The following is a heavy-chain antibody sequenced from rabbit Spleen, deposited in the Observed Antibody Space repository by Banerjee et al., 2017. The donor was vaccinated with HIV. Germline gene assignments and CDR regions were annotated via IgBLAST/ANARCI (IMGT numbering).Heavy chain of an antibody. CDR2: IYGGSSGST. J-gene: IGHJ6*01. Sequence: QSLEESGGGLVKPEGSLTLTCKTSGFDLNNYNYICWVRQAPGKGLEWIACIYGGSSGSTYYASWAKGRFTISKTSSTTVTLQMISLTAADTATYFCAREVEIYGGYDGSGYPNYGMDLWGQGTLVTVS. D-gene: IGHD6-1*01. CDR3: AREVEIYGGYDGSGYPNYGMDL. CDR1: GFDLNNYNY. V-gene: IGHV1S40*01.